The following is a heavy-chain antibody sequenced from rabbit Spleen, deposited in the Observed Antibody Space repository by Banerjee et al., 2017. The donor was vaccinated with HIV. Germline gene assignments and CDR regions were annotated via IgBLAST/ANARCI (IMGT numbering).Heavy chain of an antibody. Sequence: QEQLEESGGDLVKPGASLTLTCTASGFSFNNNYYMCWVRQAPGKGLEWIACIYGGGSSGSSYFASWAKGRFTISKTASTTVTLQMTSLTAADTATYFCAVRWLGYYFNFWGPGTLVTVS. V-gene: IGHV1S45*01. J-gene: IGHJ4*01. CDR3: AVRWLGYYFNF. CDR1: GFSFNNNYY. CDR2: IYGGGSSGSS. D-gene: IGHD4-1*01.